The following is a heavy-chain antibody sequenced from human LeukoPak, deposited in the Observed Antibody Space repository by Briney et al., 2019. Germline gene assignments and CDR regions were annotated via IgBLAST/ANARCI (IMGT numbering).Heavy chain of an antibody. CDR1: GFTFDDYA. V-gene: IGHV3-48*02. J-gene: IGHJ6*02. D-gene: IGHD2-15*01. CDR2: ISSSSSTI. CDR3: ARDGRYYYGMDV. Sequence: GGSLRLSCAASGFTFDDYAMHWVRQAPGKGLEWVSDISSSSSTIYYADSVKGRFTISRDNAKNSLYLQMNSLRDEDTAVYYCARDGRYYYGMDVWGQGTTVTVSS.